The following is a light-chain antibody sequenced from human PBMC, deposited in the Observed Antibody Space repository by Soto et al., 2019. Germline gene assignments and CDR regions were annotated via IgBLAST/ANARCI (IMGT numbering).Light chain of an antibody. Sequence: DVVMTQSPLSLPVTLGQPASISCRSSQGLVYEDGNTYLNWFQQRPGQSPRRLIYWVSNRDSGVPDRFSGSGSGSDFTLKISRVEAEDVGLYYCLQGTHWPWTVGQGTKVEIK. CDR1: QGLVYEDGNTY. CDR3: LQGTHWPWT. V-gene: IGKV2-30*01. J-gene: IGKJ1*01. CDR2: WVS.